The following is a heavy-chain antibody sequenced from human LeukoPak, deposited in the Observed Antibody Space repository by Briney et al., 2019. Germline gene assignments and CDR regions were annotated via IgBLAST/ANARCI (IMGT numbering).Heavy chain of an antibody. CDR1: GGSITITNYY. CDR3: ARVDSSGYSSIQH. J-gene: IGHJ1*01. V-gene: IGHV4-39*07. D-gene: IGHD3-22*01. CDR2: IYYSGST. Sequence: PSETLSLTCTVSGGSITITNYYWGWIRQPPGKGLEWIGSIYYSGSTYYNPSLKSRVTISVDTSKNQFSLKLSSVTAADTAVYYCARVDSSGYSSIQHWGQGTLVTVSS.